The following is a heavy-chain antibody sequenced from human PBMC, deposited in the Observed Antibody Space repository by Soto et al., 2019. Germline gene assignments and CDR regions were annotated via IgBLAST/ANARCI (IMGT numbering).Heavy chain of an antibody. J-gene: IGHJ6*02. CDR2: INPSGGST. V-gene: IGHV1-46*03. CDR1: GYTFISYD. Sequence: ASEKVSCKASGYTFISYDMNWARQAPGQGLETMGIINPSGGSTSYAQKFQGRVTMTRDTSTSTVYMELSVLRSEDTAVYYCARYRGGYYYGMDVGG. D-gene: IGHD3-10*01. CDR3: ARYRGGYYYGMDV.